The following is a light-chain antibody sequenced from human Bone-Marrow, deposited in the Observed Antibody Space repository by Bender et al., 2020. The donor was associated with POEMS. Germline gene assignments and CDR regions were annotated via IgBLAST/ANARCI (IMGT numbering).Light chain of an antibody. J-gene: IGLJ3*02. Sequence: QSVLTQPPSASGTPGQRVTISCSGGSSNIGAHAVNWYQHLPGTAPKLLIYSSHRRPSEVPDRFSGSRSGTSAYLAISGLQSEEEADYYCAVWDDSLNGWVFGGGTKLTVL. CDR3: AVWDDSLNGWV. CDR1: SSNIGAHA. V-gene: IGLV1-44*01. CDR2: SSH.